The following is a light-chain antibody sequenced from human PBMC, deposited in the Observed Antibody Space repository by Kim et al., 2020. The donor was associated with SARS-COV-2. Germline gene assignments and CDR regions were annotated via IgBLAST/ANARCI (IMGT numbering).Light chain of an antibody. Sequence: SVSVGDRVTITCRASQDINNLLAWYQQKPGKAPKLLIFDTSILESGVPSRFSGSGSGTEFTLTIGSLQPEDFATYYCQQFHVYSFTFGQGTKLEI. CDR2: DTS. CDR1: QDINNL. J-gene: IGKJ2*01. V-gene: IGKV1-9*01. CDR3: QQFHVYSFT.